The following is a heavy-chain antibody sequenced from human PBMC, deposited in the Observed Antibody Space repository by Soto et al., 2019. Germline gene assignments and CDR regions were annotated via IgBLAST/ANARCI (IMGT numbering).Heavy chain of an antibody. Sequence: PGGSLRLSCAASGFTFSSYEMNWVRQAPGKGLEWVSYISSSGSTIYYADSVKGRFTISRDNAKNSLYLQMNSLRAEDTAVYYCARAPSGYDYDYYYYYGMDVWGQGTTVTVSS. D-gene: IGHD5-12*01. CDR1: GFTFSSYE. CDR2: ISSSGSTI. V-gene: IGHV3-48*03. J-gene: IGHJ6*02. CDR3: ARAPSGYDYDYYYYYGMDV.